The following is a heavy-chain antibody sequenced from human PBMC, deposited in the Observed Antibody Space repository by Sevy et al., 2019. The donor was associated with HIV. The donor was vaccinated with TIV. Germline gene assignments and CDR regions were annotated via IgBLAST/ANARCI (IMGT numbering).Heavy chain of an antibody. CDR3: TRWKGLQSIFDY. V-gene: IGHV3-49*04. CDR2: LKSKADGGTV. D-gene: IGHD1-1*01. J-gene: IGHJ4*02. CDR1: GFTFGDYA. Sequence: GWSLRLSCTTSGFTFGDYAMNWVRQAPGNGLEWVAFLKSKADGGTVDHAASVKGRFTISRDDSKSIAYLQMNDLTTEDTGVYYCTRWKGLQSIFDYWGQRALVTVSS.